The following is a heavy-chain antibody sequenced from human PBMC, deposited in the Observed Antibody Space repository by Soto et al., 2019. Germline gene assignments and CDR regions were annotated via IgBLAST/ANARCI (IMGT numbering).Heavy chain of an antibody. J-gene: IGHJ5*02. CDR3: ARRVYYDHNNWFDP. V-gene: IGHV4-59*01. Sequence: LETLSHTCTVSGGSISSFYWSWIRQPPGKGLEWIGYIYYSGSTNYNPSLKSRVTISVDTSKNQFSLKLSSVTAADTAVYYCARRVYYDHNNWFDPWGQGTLVTVSS. CDR1: GGSISSFY. D-gene: IGHD3-3*01. CDR2: IYYSGST.